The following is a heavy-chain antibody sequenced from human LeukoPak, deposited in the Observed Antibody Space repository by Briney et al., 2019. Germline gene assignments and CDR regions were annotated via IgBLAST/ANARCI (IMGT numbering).Heavy chain of an antibody. CDR2: INSNRGGT. J-gene: IGHJ3*02. CDR3: ARDHGDDAFDI. D-gene: IGHD3-3*01. V-gene: IGHV1-2*02. Sequence: EASVKVSCKASGYTFTNYYIHWVRQAPGQGLEWMGWINSNRGGTNYAQKFQGRVTMTRDTSISTAYMGLRSVRSDDTAVYYCARDHGDDAFDIWGPGTMVTVSS. CDR1: GYTFTNYY.